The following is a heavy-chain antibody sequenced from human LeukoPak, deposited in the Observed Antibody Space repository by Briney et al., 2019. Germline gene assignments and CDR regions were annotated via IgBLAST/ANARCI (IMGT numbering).Heavy chain of an antibody. V-gene: IGHV4-59*01. J-gene: IGHJ5*02. CDR3: ARDRKGGAAAGTLFDP. D-gene: IGHD6-13*01. CDR2: IYYSGST. Sequence: PETLSLTCTVSGGSISSYYWSWIRQPPGKGLEWIGYIYYSGSTNYNPSLKSRVTISVDTSKNQFSLKLSSVTAADTAVYYCARDRKGGAAAGTLFDPWGQGTLVTVSS. CDR1: GGSISSYY.